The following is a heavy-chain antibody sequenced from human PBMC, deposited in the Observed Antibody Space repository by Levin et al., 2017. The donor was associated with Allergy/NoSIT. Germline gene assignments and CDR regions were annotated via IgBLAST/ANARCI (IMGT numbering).Heavy chain of an antibody. J-gene: IGHJ4*02. V-gene: IGHV3-23*01. CDR3: AKATNIYSSGWVY. CDR2: ISGSGRST. CDR1: GFTFSNYA. D-gene: IGHD6-19*01. Sequence: PGGSLRLSCAASGFTFSNYAMSWVRQAPGKGLEWVSTISGSGRSTYYADSVKGRFTISRDNSKNTLYLQMNSLRAEDTAVYYCAKATNIYSSGWVYWGQGTLVTVSS.